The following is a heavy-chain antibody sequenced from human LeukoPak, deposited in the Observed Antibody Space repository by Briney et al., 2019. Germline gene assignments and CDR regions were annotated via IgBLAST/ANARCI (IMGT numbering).Heavy chain of an antibody. Sequence: GGSLRLSCAASGFTFDDYGMSWVRQAPGKGLEWVSGINWKGGSTGYADSVKGRFTISRDNAKNSLYLQMNSLRAEDTAFFYCARDDSSITGTKRHWGQGTLVTVSS. V-gene: IGHV3-20*04. J-gene: IGHJ4*02. CDR2: INWKGGST. CDR3: ARDDSSITGTKRH. D-gene: IGHD1-7*01. CDR1: GFTFDDYG.